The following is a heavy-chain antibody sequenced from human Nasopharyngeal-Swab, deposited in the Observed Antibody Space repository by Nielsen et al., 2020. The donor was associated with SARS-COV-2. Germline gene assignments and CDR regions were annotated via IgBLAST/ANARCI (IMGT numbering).Heavy chain of an antibody. D-gene: IGHD3-10*01. J-gene: IGHJ6*03. CDR3: AKGGYGSGSYYPHMDV. CDR1: RFTFSSYA. V-gene: IGHV3-23*01. CDR2: ISGSGGST. Sequence: GESLKISCAASRFTFSSYAMSWVRQAPGKGLEWVSAISGSGGSTYYADSVKGRFTISRDNSKNALYLQMNSLRAEDTAVYFCAKGGYGSGSYYPHMDVWGKGTTVTVPS.